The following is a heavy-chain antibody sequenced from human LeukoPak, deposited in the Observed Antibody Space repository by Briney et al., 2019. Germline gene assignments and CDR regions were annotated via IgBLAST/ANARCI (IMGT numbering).Heavy chain of an antibody. CDR3: ARDKNWDLEY. V-gene: IGHV3-23*01. Sequence: GGSLRLSCEASGFTSNSYAMSWFRQAPGKVLEWVSVISSGGGRTDYADSVKGRFTISRDDSKNTLYLEMNSLRAEDTAVYYCARDKNWDLEYWGQGTLVTVSS. CDR1: GFTSNSYA. CDR2: ISSGGGRT. J-gene: IGHJ4*02. D-gene: IGHD7-27*01.